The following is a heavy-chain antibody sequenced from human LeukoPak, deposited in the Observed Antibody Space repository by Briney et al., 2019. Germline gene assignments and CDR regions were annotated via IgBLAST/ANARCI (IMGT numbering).Heavy chain of an antibody. V-gene: IGHV3-11*01. J-gene: IGHJ6*02. CDR2: ISSSGSTI. D-gene: IGHD3-10*01. Sequence: GGSLRLSCAASGFTFSDYYMSWIRQAPGKGLEWVSYISSSGSTIYYADSVKGRFTISRDNAKNSLYPQMNSLRAEDTAVYYCARGPLVRGDLYYYYGMDVWGQGTTVTVSS. CDR1: GFTFSDYY. CDR3: ARGPLVRGDLYYYYGMDV.